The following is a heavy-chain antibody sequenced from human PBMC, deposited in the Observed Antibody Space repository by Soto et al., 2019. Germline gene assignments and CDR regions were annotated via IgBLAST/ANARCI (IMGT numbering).Heavy chain of an antibody. D-gene: IGHD2-2*02. Sequence: EVQLVESGGGLVKPGESLRLSCAASGFTFSTAWMSWVRQAPGKGLEWVGRIKSKTDGETTDYAAPVKGRFTISRDDSENTLYLQMNSLKTEDTAVYFCTIYCISSSCYTRWLDPWGQGTLVTVSS. J-gene: IGHJ5*02. CDR2: IKSKTDGETT. V-gene: IGHV3-15*01. CDR3: TIYCISSSCYTRWLDP. CDR1: GFTFSTAW.